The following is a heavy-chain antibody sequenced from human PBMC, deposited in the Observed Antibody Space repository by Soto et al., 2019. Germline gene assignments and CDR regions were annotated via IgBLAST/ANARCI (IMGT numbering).Heavy chain of an antibody. CDR2: IKSKTDGGTT. V-gene: IGHV3-15*07. CDR1: GFTFSNAW. CDR3: TTDSYSTIIIVRFDY. J-gene: IGHJ4*01. D-gene: IGHD3-22*01. Sequence: PGGSLRLSCAASGFTFSNAWINWVRQAPGKGLEWVGRIKSKTDGGTTDYAEPVKGRFAISRDDSNNMVYLQMNSLKIEDTAVYYCTTDSYSTIIIVRFDYWGHGTLATVSS.